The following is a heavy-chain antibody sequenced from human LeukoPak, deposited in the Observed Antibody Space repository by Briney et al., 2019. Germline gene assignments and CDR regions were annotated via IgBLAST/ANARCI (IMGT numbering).Heavy chain of an antibody. V-gene: IGHV1-8*01. CDR3: ARGAISGVTTRGYGMDV. J-gene: IGHJ6*02. Sequence: GASVKVSCKASGYTLTIFDINWVRQAPGQGLEWVGWMNPNSGGTVYAQNFQGRVTMTRDTSRGTAYMELNSLRSEDTAVYYCARGAISGVTTRGYGMDVWAKGLRSPSP. D-gene: IGHD3-3*01. CDR1: GYTLTIFD. CDR2: MNPNSGGT.